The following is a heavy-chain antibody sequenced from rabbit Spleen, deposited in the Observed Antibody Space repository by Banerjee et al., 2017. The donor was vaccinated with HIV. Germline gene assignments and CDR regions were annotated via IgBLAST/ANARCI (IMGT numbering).Heavy chain of an antibody. CDR1: GFSFSSFYY. V-gene: IGHV1S40*01. CDR3: ARGSAAMTMVITGYYLSL. D-gene: IGHD2-1*01. CDR2: IYTGDGST. J-gene: IGHJ4*01. Sequence: QSLEESGGGLVQPEGSLTLTCTASGFSFSSFYYMCWVRQAPGKGLEWIGCIYTGDGSTAYASWAKGRFTVSKTSSTTVTLQLNSLTAADTATYFCARGSAAMTMVITGYYLSLWGPGTLVTVS.